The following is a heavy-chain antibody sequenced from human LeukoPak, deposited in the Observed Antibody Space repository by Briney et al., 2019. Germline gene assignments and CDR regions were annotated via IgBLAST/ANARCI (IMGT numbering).Heavy chain of an antibody. CDR3: ARGVGSSWYNWFDP. J-gene: IGHJ5*02. D-gene: IGHD6-13*01. V-gene: IGHV4-34*01. CDR2: IYHSGST. Sequence: PSETLSLTCAVYGGSFSGYYWSWIRQPPGKGLEWIGSIYHSGSTYYNPSLKSRVTISVDTSKNQFSLKLSSVTAADTAVYYCARGVGSSWYNWFDPWGQGTLVTVSS. CDR1: GGSFSGYY.